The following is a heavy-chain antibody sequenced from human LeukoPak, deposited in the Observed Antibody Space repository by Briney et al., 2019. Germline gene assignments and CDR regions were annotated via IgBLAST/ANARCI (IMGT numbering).Heavy chain of an antibody. Sequence: ASVKVSCKTSGYTFTSYGITWVRQAPGQGLEWMGWISTYNGNTKYAQNLQGRVTMTTDTSTSTAYMELRSLRSDDTAVYYCARDHGSGSYYQIDYWGQGTLVTVSS. CDR3: ARDHGSGSYYQIDY. CDR1: GYTFTSYG. CDR2: ISTYNGNT. V-gene: IGHV1-18*01. D-gene: IGHD3-10*01. J-gene: IGHJ4*02.